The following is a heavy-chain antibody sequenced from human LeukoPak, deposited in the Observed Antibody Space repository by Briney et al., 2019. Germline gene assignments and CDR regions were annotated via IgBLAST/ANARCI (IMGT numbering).Heavy chain of an antibody. CDR2: TAPGGNT. D-gene: IGHD6-19*01. CDR1: GYSISSGYY. CDR3: ARGGSGWPFDY. Sequence: SETLSLTCTVSGYSISSGYYWGWIRQPPGKGLEWIGSTAPGGNTYYNPSLKSRVAISVDTSKNQFSLRLISVTAADTAVYYCARGGSGWPFDYWGQGTLVTVSS. V-gene: IGHV4-38-2*02. J-gene: IGHJ4*02.